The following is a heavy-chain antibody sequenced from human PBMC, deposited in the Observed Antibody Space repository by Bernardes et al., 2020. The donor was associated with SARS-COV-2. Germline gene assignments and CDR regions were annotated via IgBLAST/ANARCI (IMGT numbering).Heavy chain of an antibody. V-gene: IGHV3-30*18. CDR1: VFTFSSYG. CDR3: AKDRGGFGEHLGMDV. CDR2: ISYDGNSK. Sequence: GGSLRLSGAASVFTFSSYGMHWVRQAPGKGLEWVAVISYDGNSKNYADAVKGRFTFSRDKSKNTLYLQMNSLRPEDTAVYYCAKDRGGFGEHLGMDVWGQGTTVTVSS. D-gene: IGHD3-10*01. J-gene: IGHJ6*02.